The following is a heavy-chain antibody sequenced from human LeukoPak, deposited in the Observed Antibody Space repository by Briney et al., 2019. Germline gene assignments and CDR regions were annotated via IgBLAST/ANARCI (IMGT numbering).Heavy chain of an antibody. CDR2: ISYDGSNK. CDR3: ANEGYCSGGSCSAFDY. CDR1: GFTFSSYG. J-gene: IGHJ4*02. V-gene: IGHV3-30*18. D-gene: IGHD2-15*01. Sequence: GRSLRLSCAASGFTFSSYGMHWVRQAPGKGLEWVAVISYDGSNKYYADSVKGRFTISRDNSKNTLYLQMNSLRAEDTAVCYCANEGYCSGGSCSAFDYWGQGTLVTVSS.